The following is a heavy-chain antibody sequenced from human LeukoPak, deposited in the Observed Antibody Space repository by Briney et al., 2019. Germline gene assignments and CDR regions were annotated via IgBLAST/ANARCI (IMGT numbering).Heavy chain of an antibody. CDR1: GYSIKNDH. CDR3: ASLPGYTTGVDY. CDR2: VSDRGST. V-gene: IGHV4-59*08. J-gene: IGHJ4*02. Sequence: PSETLSLMCTVSGYSIKNDHWNWIRQPPGKGLEWLGYVSDRGSTHYHPSLKSRVTMSVDKSKNSFSLKLTSVTAADTAIYYCASLPGYTTGVDYWGQGILVTVSS. D-gene: IGHD2-2*02.